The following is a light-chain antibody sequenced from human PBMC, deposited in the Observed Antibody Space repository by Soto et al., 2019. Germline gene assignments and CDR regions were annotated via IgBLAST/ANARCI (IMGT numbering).Light chain of an antibody. Sequence: DIQMTQSPSTLSASVGDRFTITCGASQSISSWLAWYQQKPGKAPKLLIYKASSLESGVPSRFSGSGSGTEFTLTISSLQPDDFATYYCQQYNSYWTFGQGTKVDI. CDR2: KAS. J-gene: IGKJ1*01. CDR3: QQYNSYWT. V-gene: IGKV1-5*03. CDR1: QSISSW.